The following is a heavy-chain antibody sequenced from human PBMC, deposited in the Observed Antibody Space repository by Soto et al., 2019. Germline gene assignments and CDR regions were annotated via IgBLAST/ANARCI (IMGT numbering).Heavy chain of an antibody. CDR2: IFPGDSDT. D-gene: IGHD2-21*02. J-gene: IGHJ6*02. CDR1: GYSFTTYW. V-gene: IGHV5-51*01. CDR3: ARQRYCGGDCYSLYYYYGMDV. Sequence: GESLKISCKASGYSFTTYWIGWVRQMPGKGLEWMGIIFPGDSDTRYSPSFQGQVTISADKSISTAYLQWSSLKASDTAMYYCARQRYCGGDCYSLYYYYGMDVWGQGTTVTVSS.